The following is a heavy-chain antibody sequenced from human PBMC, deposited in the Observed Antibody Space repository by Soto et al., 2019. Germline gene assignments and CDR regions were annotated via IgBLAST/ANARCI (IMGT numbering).Heavy chain of an antibody. J-gene: IGHJ6*02. CDR3: AIMTYYDFWSGYYPGHGMDA. Sequence: GGSLRLSCAASGFTFSSYGMHWVRQAPGKGLEWVAVISYDGSNKYYADSVKGRFTISRDNSKNTLYLQMNSLRAEDTAVYYCAIMTYYDFWSGYYPGHGMDAWGQGTTVTVSS. CDR1: GFTFSSYG. V-gene: IGHV3-30*03. CDR2: ISYDGSNK. D-gene: IGHD3-3*01.